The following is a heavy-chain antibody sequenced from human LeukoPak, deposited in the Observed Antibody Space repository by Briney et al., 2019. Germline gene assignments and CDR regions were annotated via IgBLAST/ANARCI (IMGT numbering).Heavy chain of an antibody. V-gene: IGHV1-8*01. CDR1: GYTFTSYD. CDR3: ASLTGHSHQQTIPITISA. J-gene: IGHJ5*02. Sequence: ASVKVSCKASGYTFTSYDINWVRQATGQGLEWMGWMNPNSGNTGYAQKFQGRVTMTRNTSISTAYKELSSLRSEDTAVYYCASLTGHSHQQTIPITISAWGQGTLVTVSS. CDR2: MNPNSGNT. D-gene: IGHD3-3*01.